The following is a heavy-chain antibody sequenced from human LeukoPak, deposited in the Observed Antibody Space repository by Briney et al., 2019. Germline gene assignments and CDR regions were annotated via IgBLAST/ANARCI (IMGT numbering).Heavy chain of an antibody. J-gene: IGHJ4*02. V-gene: IGHV4-31*03. CDR1: GGSISSGGYY. CDR3: ARGYCSSTSCYRGLYFDY. CDR2: IYYSGST. D-gene: IGHD2-2*01. Sequence: PSETLSLTCTVSGGSISSGGYYWSWIRQHPGKGLEWIGYIYYSGSTYYNPSLKNRVTISVDTSKNQFSLKLSSVTAADTAVYYCARGYCSSTSCYRGLYFDYWGQGTLVTVSS.